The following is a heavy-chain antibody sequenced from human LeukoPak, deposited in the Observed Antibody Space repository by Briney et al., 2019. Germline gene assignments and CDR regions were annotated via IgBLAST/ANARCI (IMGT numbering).Heavy chain of an antibody. J-gene: IGHJ4*02. V-gene: IGHV3-23*01. CDR3: ASQQLVLTPFDY. CDR1: GFTFSSYA. D-gene: IGHD6-13*01. CDR2: ISGSGGTT. Sequence: GGSLRLSCAASGFTFSSYAMSWVRQAPGKGLEWVSAISGSGGTTYYADSVKGRLTISRDNSKNTLYLQMNSLRAEDTAVYYCASQQLVLTPFDYWGQGTLVTVSS.